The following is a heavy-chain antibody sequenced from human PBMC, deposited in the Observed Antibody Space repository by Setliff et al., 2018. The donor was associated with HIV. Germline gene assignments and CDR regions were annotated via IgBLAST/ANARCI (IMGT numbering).Heavy chain of an antibody. V-gene: IGHV1-18*01. CDR2: ISAYNGNT. CDR3: ARNPRIAVAGTDYYYYMDV. Sequence: EASVKVSCKASGYTFTSYGISWVRQAPGQGLEWMGWISAYNGNTNYAQKLQGRVTMTTDTSTSTAYMELRSLRSDDTAVYYCARNPRIAVAGTDYYYYMDVWGKGTTVTVSS. J-gene: IGHJ6*03. D-gene: IGHD6-19*01. CDR1: GYTFTSYG.